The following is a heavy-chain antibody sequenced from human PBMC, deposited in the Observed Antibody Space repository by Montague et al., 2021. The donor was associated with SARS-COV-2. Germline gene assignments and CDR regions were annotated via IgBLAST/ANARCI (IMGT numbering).Heavy chain of an antibody. CDR3: AREAAPQYCAGGSCYQPEDY. Sequence: SLRLSCAASGFTFSSFSMNLVRQAPGKGLEWVAIIGSSSSYIYYADSXKGRFTISRDNAKNSLYLQMNSLRGEDTAIYYGAREAAPQYCAGGSCYQPEDYWGQGTQVTVSS. CDR2: IGSSSSYI. CDR1: GFTFSSFS. V-gene: IGHV3-21*01. D-gene: IGHD2-15*01. J-gene: IGHJ4*02.